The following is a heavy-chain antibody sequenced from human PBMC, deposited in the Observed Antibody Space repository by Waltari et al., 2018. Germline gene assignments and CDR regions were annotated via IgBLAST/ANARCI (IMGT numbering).Heavy chain of an antibody. D-gene: IGHD6-19*01. V-gene: IGHV3-33*01. J-gene: IGHJ4*02. CDR3: ARGALAGRFFDF. CDR2: VWYDGINK. CDR1: GFTFNRYV. Sequence: QVLLVESGGGGVQPGRSLRRSCAASGFTFNRYVMQWVRQAPGKGLEWVAVVWYDGINKYYADSVKGRFTIAKDNSENTLYLHMNSLRVEDTATYYCARGALAGRFFDFWGQGTPVIVSS.